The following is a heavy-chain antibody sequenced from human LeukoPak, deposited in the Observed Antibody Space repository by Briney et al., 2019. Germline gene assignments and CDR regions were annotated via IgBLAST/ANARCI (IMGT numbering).Heavy chain of an antibody. J-gene: IGHJ6*02. V-gene: IGHV1-2*02. CDR3: ARRPLWFGEEERYGMDV. CDR2: INPNSGGT. Sequence: GASVKVSCKASGYTFTGYYMHWVRQAPGQGLEWMGWINPNSGGTNYAQKFQGRVTMTRDTSISTAYMEQSRLRSDDTAVYYCARRPLWFGEEERYGMDVWGQGTTVTVSS. D-gene: IGHD3-10*01. CDR1: GYTFTGYY.